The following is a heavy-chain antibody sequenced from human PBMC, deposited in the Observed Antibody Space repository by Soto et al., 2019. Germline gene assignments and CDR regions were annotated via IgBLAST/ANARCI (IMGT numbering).Heavy chain of an antibody. CDR2: ISSSGNII. J-gene: IGHJ5*01. D-gene: IGHD3-22*01. Sequence: QVQLVESGGGLVKTGGALRIVCEASGFTFSDYSMSWVRQAPGKGLEWVSYISSSGNIIYYADSVKCRFTISRDNAKKSVYLQMNSLRADDAALYFCAKMSSENYYDPVFSWGQGTLVTVSS. CDR1: GFTFSDYS. V-gene: IGHV3-11*01. CDR3: AKMSSENYYDPVFS.